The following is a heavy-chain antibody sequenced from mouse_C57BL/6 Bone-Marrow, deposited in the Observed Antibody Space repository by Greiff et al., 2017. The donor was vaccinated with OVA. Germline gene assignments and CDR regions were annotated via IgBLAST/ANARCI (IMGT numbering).Heavy chain of an antibody. Sequence: EVKLMESGPGLAKPSQTLSLTCSVTGYSITSDYWHWIRKFPGNKLEYMGYISYSGSTYYNPSLKSRISIPRDTSTNQYYLQLNSVTTEDTATYYCARFTPYLFFGYWGKGPTLTVSS. J-gene: IGHJ2*01. CDR1: GYSITSDY. CDR2: ISYSGST. D-gene: IGHD1-1*01. V-gene: IGHV3-8*01. CDR3: ARFTPYLFFGY.